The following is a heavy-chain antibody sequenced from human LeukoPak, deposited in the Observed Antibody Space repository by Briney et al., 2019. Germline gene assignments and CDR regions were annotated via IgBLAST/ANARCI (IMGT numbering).Heavy chain of an antibody. CDR1: GGSINSYN. J-gene: IGHJ4*02. CDR2: ISYNGSP. CDR3: ARFRGTSSWHQEVFDY. V-gene: IGHV4-59*08. Sequence: PSETLSLTCTVSGGSINSYNWNWIRQPPGKGLEWIGYISYNGSPDYNPSFKSRVTMSVDTSQGQFSLRLSSVTAADTAVYYCARFRGTSSWHQEVFDYWGQGALVTVSS. D-gene: IGHD2-15*01.